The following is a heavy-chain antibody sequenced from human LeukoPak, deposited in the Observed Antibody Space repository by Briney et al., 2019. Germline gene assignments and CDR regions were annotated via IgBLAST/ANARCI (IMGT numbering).Heavy chain of an antibody. CDR2: TYDRSQWHN. CDR3: AGGYAFDV. V-gene: IGHV6-1*01. CDR1: GDSVSNNDYA. J-gene: IGHJ3*01. Sequence: SQTLSLTCAISGDSVSNNDYAWNWIRQSPSRGREWLGRTYDRSQWHNDYARSVMSRISVAPDTSKNQFSLHLGSLTPDDTAVYYCAGGYAFDVWGQGTTVTVSS.